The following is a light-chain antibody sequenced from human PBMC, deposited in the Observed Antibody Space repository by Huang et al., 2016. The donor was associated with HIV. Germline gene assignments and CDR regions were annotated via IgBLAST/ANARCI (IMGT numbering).Light chain of an antibody. Sequence: EIVMTQSPDTLSVSPGERATLSCRASQSVRDKLAWYQQKPGQAPRLLLHATSTRAAGVPARCSGSGSGTEFTLTISSLQYEDCGVYYCQQYESWPPLTFGGGTKVEIK. CDR3: QQYESWPPLT. V-gene: IGKV3-15*01. CDR2: ATS. J-gene: IGKJ4*01. CDR1: QSVRDK.